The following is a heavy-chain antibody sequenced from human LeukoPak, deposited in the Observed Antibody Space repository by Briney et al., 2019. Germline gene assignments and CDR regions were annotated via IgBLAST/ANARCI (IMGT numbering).Heavy chain of an antibody. D-gene: IGHD2-15*01. V-gene: IGHV4-59*08. Sequence: SETLSLTCTVSGGSISSYYWSWIRQPPGKGLEWIGYIYYSGSTNYNPSLKSRVTISVDTSKNQFSLKLSSVTAADTAVYYCARLVYYYYYMDVWGKGTTVTISS. J-gene: IGHJ6*03. CDR3: ARLVYYYYYMDV. CDR2: IYYSGST. CDR1: GGSISSYY.